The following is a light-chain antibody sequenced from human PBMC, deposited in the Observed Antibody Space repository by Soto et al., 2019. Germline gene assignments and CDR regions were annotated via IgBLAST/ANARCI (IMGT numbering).Light chain of an antibody. CDR3: LQDYNYSWT. CDR1: QGIRND. Sequence: AIQMTQSPSSLSASVGDRVTITCRASQGIRNDLGWYQQKPGKAPKLLIYAASSLQSGVPSRFSGSGSGTDFTLTISSLQPEDFAAYYCLQDYNYSWTFGQGTKVEIK. CDR2: AAS. J-gene: IGKJ1*01. V-gene: IGKV1-6*01.